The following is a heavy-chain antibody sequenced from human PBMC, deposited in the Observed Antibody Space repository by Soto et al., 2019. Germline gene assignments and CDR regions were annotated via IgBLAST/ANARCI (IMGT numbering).Heavy chain of an antibody. V-gene: IGHV1-2*04. D-gene: IGHD5-12*01. Sequence: ASVKVSCKASGYTFTGYYMHWVRQAPGQGLEWMGWINPNSGGTNYAQKFQGWVTMTRDTSISTAYMELSRLRSDDTAVYYCARDQGGWLQINDAFDIWGKGRMFTVSS. CDR2: INPNSGGT. J-gene: IGHJ3*02. CDR1: GYTFTGYY. CDR3: ARDQGGWLQINDAFDI.